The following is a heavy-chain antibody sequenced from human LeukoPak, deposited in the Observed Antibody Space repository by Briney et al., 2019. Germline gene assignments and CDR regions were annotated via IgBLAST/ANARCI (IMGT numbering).Heavy chain of an antibody. D-gene: IGHD2-15*01. J-gene: IGHJ3*02. CDR3: ARGYCYGGSCYSNDAFDI. V-gene: IGHV1-2*06. CDR1: GNTFTGYY. CDR2: INPNSGGT. Sequence: ASVKVSCKASGNTFTGYYIHWVRQAPGQGLEWMGRINPNSGGTNYAQKFQGRVTMTRDTSISTAYMELTRLRSDDTAVYYCARGYCYGGSCYSNDAFDIWGQGTMVTVSS.